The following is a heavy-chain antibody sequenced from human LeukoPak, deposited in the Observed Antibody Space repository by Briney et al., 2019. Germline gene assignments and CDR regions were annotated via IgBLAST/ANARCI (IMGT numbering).Heavy chain of an antibody. CDR2: ISGGGGST. V-gene: IGHV3-23*01. CDR1: GFTFTSYS. D-gene: IGHD1-26*01. CDR3: AKGGKWDVTPFDY. Sequence: QSGGSLRLSCAASGFTFTSYSMNWVRQAPGKGLEWVSTISGGGGSTYYADSVKGRFTISRVNSKNTLYLQVNSLRAEDTAVYYCAKGGKWDVTPFDYWGQGTLVTVSS. J-gene: IGHJ4*02.